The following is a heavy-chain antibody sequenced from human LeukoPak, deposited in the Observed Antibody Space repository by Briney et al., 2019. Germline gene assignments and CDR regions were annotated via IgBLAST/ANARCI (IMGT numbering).Heavy chain of an antibody. CDR3: ARGAILTGTSL. CDR2: IYYGGSP. V-gene: IGHV4-59*01. D-gene: IGHD3-9*01. CDR1: GGYISSYY. J-gene: IGHJ6*04. Sequence: SETLSLTCTVSGGYISSYYWSWIRQPPGKGLEWIGYIYYGGSPKYNPSLKSRVTISLDTSKSQFSLNLTSVTAADTAMYYCARGAILTGTSLWGKGTTVTISS.